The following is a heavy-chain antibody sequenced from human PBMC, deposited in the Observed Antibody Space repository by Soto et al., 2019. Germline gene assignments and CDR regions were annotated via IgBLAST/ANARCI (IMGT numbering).Heavy chain of an antibody. CDR3: AREVTGTNDDY. CDR1: GYTFTSYY. Sequence: QVQLVQSGAEVKKPGASVKVSCKASGYTFTSYYIHWVRQVPGQGLEWMGIINPSGGSTSYAQKFQGRVTMTRDTSTSTVYMELSSLRSEDTAVYYCAREVTGTNDDYWGQGTLVTVSS. V-gene: IGHV1-46*01. D-gene: IGHD1-7*01. CDR2: INPSGGST. J-gene: IGHJ4*02.